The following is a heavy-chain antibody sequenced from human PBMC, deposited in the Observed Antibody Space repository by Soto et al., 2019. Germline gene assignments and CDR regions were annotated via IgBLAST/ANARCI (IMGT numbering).Heavy chain of an antibody. CDR2: TTPFSGTG. V-gene: IGHV1-69*01. Sequence: QVQLVQSGAEVKKPGSSVKVSCKASGVTFTTHTISWVRQAPGQGLEWLGGTTPFSGTGNYAQKFQGRVTITADESTSTAYMELSSLKSEDTAVYYCADSARYCTGGSCYPVFDYWGQGTLVTVSS. CDR1: GVTFTTHT. CDR3: ADSARYCTGGSCYPVFDY. J-gene: IGHJ4*02. D-gene: IGHD2-8*02.